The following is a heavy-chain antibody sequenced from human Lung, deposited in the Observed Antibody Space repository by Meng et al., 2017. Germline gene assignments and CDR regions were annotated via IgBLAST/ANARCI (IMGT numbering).Heavy chain of an antibody. V-gene: IGHV1-2*06. CDR3: ARDEYMSAAGKLFGDY. CDR1: GYTFPDYY. D-gene: IGHD6-25*01. J-gene: IGHJ4*02. CDR2: INPKSGDT. Sequence: ASVKVSCKPSGYTFPDYYIHWVRRAPGQGLEWMGRINPKSGDTHYAQKFQARVTMTGNTSISTAYMELSGLRSDDTAMYYCARDEYMSAAGKLFGDYWGQGTLVTVSS.